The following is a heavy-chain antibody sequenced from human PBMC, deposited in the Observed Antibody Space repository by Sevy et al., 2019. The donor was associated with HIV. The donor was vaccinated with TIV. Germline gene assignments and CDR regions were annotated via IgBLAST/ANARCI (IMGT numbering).Heavy chain of an antibody. CDR2: ISAYNGNT. V-gene: IGHV1-18*01. Sequence: ASVKVSCKASGYTFTSYGISWVRQAPGQGLEWMGWISAYNGNTNYAQKLQGRVTMTTDKSTSTAYMELLGLRSDDTAVYYCARDWVEDILTGLDFDYYYGMDVWGQGTTVTVSS. D-gene: IGHD3-9*01. CDR3: ARDWVEDILTGLDFDYYYGMDV. CDR1: GYTFTSYG. J-gene: IGHJ6*02.